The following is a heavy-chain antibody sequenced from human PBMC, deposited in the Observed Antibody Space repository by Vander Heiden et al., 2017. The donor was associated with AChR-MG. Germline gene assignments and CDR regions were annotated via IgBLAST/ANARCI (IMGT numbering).Heavy chain of an antibody. Sequence: QMQLQESGPGLVSPSETLSSTCTVSGDPVTSGSFYWSWIRQLPGKGLEWIGYVYYTGSTKYNPSLKSRVTISLDTSKNQFSLKLRSVTAPDTAVYYCARETYYYAMDVWGQGTTVTVSS. V-gene: IGHV4-61*01. CDR2: VYYTGST. CDR1: GDPVTSGSFY. CDR3: ARETYYYAMDV. J-gene: IGHJ6*02.